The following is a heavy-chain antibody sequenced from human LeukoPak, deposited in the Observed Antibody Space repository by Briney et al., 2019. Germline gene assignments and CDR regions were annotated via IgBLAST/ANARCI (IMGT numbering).Heavy chain of an antibody. CDR3: ARRLWFGERDGMDV. J-gene: IGHJ6*02. Sequence: GASVKVSCKASRYTFTSYDINWVRQATGQGLEWMGWMNPNSSNTGYAQKFQGRVTMTRNTSISTDYMELSSLRSEDTAVYYCARRLWFGERDGMDVWGQGTTVTVSS. V-gene: IGHV1-8*01. CDR1: RYTFTSYD. CDR2: MNPNSSNT. D-gene: IGHD3-10*01.